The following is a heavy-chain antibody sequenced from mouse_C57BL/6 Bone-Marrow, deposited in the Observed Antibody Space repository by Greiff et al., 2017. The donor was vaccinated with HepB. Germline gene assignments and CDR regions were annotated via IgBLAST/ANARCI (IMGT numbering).Heavy chain of an antibody. CDR2: INPNYGTT. Sequence: VQLQQSGAELARPGASVKLSCKASGYTFTSYGISWVKQRTGQGLEWIGVINPNYGTTSYNQKFKGKATLTVDQSSSTAYMQLNSLTSEDSAVYYCARRYYFDYWGQGTTLTVSS. CDR3: ARRYYFDY. CDR1: GYTFTSYG. V-gene: IGHV1-81*01. J-gene: IGHJ2*01.